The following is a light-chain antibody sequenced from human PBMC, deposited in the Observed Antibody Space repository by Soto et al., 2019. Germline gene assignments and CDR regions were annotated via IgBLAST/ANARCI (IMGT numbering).Light chain of an antibody. V-gene: IGKV3-15*01. Sequence: ELVLTQSPGSLSLSPGERATLSCKTSQSVSSNLAWYQQKPGQAPRLLIYGASTRATGIPARFSGSGSGTEFTLTISSLQSEEFAVYYCQQYNNCPPLTFGGGTKVEIK. CDR1: QSVSSN. CDR2: GAS. CDR3: QQYNNCPPLT. J-gene: IGKJ4*01.